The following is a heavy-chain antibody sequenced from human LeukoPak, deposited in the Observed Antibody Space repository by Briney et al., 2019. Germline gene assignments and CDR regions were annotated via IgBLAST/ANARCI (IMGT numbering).Heavy chain of an antibody. Sequence: GASVKVSCKASGYTFTSYDINWVRQATGQGLEWMGWMNPNSGNTGYAQKFQGRVTMTRNTSISTAYMELSSLRSEDTAVYYCARGTNSSSWYSYWFDPWGQGTLVTVSS. CDR3: ARGTNSSSWYSYWFDP. CDR1: GYTFTSYD. J-gene: IGHJ5*02. V-gene: IGHV1-8*01. CDR2: MNPNSGNT. D-gene: IGHD6-13*01.